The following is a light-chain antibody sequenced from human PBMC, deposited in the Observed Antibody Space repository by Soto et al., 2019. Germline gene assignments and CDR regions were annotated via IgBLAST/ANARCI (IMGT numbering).Light chain of an antibody. J-gene: IGLJ2*01. CDR1: KLGDKY. CDR2: QDS. V-gene: IGLV3-1*01. Sequence: SYELTQPPSVSVSPGQTASITCSGDKLGDKYACWYQQTPGQSPVLVIYQDSKRPSGIPERFSGSNSGNAATLAISGTQARDEADYYCQAWDSSVVFGGGTKVTVL. CDR3: QAWDSSVV.